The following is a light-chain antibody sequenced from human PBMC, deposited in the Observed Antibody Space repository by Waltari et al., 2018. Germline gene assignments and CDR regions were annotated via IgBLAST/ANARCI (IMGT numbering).Light chain of an antibody. CDR3: QQSYSKPWT. J-gene: IGKJ1*01. CDR1: QSITKY. CDR2: AAS. Sequence: DIQMPQSPSSLSASVGDRVTITCRASQSITKYLNSYQQKPGTAPKLLSYAASSLQAEVPSRFSGGGSGTDFTLTISSLQPEDFATYHCQQSYSKPWTFGQGTKVEI. V-gene: IGKV1-39*01.